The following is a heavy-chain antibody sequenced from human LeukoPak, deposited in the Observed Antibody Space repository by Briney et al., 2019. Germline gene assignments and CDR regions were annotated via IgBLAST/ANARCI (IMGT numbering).Heavy chain of an antibody. CDR2: ISRNGGST. D-gene: IGHD2/OR15-2a*01. CDR3: VKDLRSDFMGVLSRYLSY. Sequence: GGSLRLSCSASGFTFSSFAMHWVRQAPGKGLEYVAAISRNGGSTYYADPVKGRFTISRDNSKNTLYLQMSSLRAEDTAVYLCVKDLRSDFMGVLSRYLSYWGQGTLVTVSS. J-gene: IGHJ4*02. CDR1: GFTFSSFA. V-gene: IGHV3-64D*09.